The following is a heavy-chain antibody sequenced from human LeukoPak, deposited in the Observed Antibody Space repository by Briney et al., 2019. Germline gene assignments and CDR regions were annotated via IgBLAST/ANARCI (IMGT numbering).Heavy chain of an antibody. J-gene: IGHJ1*01. CDR3: AKALRITMVRGAAPTQYFQH. D-gene: IGHD3-10*01. CDR1: GFTFSSYA. V-gene: IGHV3-23*01. CDR2: ISGSGGST. Sequence: GGSLRLSCAASGFTFSSYAMSWVRQAPGKGLEWVSAISGSGGSTYYADSVKGRFTISRDNSKNTLYLQMNSLRAEDTAVYYCAKALRITMVRGAAPTQYFQHWGQGTLVTVSS.